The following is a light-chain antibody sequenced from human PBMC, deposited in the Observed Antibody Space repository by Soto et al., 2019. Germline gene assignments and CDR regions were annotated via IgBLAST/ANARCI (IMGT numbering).Light chain of an antibody. V-gene: IGKV3-11*01. CDR1: QSVSSY. J-gene: IGKJ1*01. Sequence: ESVLTRARATLSSSPGEIATRSCRASQSVSSYLAWYQQKPGQAPRLLIYDASNRATGIPARFSGSGSGTEFTLAISSLQSEDFAVYYCQQYNNWPRTFGQGTKVDIK. CDR3: QQYNNWPRT. CDR2: DAS.